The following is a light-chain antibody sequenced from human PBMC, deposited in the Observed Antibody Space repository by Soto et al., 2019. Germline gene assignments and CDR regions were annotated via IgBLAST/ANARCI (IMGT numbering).Light chain of an antibody. J-gene: IGKJ3*01. V-gene: IGKV3-20*01. Sequence: EIQLTQYPGKLPRSPGERVTLSCRASQSVNTSYLCWYQQQPGQAPSLLIYGASSRATGIPDRFSGGGSGTDFTLTSSRLEPEYFTDYYCQQGSSSPITFGQGTKVEIK. CDR3: QQGSSSPIT. CDR2: GAS. CDR1: QSVNTSY.